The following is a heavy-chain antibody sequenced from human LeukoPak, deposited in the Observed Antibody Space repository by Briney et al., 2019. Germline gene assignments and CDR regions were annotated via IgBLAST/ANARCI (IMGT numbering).Heavy chain of an antibody. CDR3: AREADSSSGTYYFDY. D-gene: IGHD6-6*01. V-gene: IGHV4-59*01. J-gene: IGHJ4*02. CDR2: IYYSGST. Sequence: SETLSLTCTASGGSISSYYWSWIRQPPGKGLEWIGYIYYSGSTNYNPSLKSRVTISVDTSKNQFSLKLSSVTAADTAVYYCAREADSSSGTYYFDYWGQGTLVTVSS. CDR1: GGSISSYY.